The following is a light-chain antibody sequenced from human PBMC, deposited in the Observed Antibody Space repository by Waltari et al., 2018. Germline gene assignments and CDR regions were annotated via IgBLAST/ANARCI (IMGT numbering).Light chain of an antibody. CDR3: QQYYTYWT. J-gene: IGKJ1*01. Sequence: CRAGQAIMTWVAWNSQEPGKAPKLLIYKTSSLESGVPSVFSGSGAGTEFSLTISSLQPDDSATYDCQQYYTYWTFGQGTKVDIK. V-gene: IGKV1-5*03. CDR2: KTS. CDR1: QAIMTW.